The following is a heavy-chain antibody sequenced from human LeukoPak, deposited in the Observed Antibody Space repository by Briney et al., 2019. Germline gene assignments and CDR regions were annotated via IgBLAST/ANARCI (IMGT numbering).Heavy chain of an antibody. CDR3: ARDHYRKLAAAIWFDP. V-gene: IGHV4-61*02. CDR1: GGSISSGSYY. D-gene: IGHD6-13*01. CDR2: IYTSGST. Sequence: SETLSLTCTVSGGSISSGSYYWRWIRQPAGKGLEWIGRIYTSGSTNYNPSLKSRVTISVDTSKNQFSLKLSSVTAADTAVYYCARDHYRKLAAAIWFDPWGQGTLVTVSS. J-gene: IGHJ5*02.